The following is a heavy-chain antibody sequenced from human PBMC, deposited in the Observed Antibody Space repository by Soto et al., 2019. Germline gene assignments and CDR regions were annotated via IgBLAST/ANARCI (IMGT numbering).Heavy chain of an antibody. V-gene: IGHV3-23*01. J-gene: IGHJ4*02. D-gene: IGHD3-10*01. CDR2: ISGSGGST. Sequence: EVQLLESGGGLVQPGGSLRLSCAASGFTFSSYAMSWVRQAPGKGLEWVSAISGSGGSTYYADSVKGRFTISRDNSKNTLYLQINSLRAQDTAVYYCAKDGIRVRGVFDYLGQGNLVTVS. CDR1: GFTFSSYA. CDR3: AKDGIRVRGVFDY.